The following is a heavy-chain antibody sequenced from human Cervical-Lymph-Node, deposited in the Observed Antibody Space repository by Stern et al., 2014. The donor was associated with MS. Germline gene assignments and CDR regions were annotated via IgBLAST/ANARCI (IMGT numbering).Heavy chain of an antibody. Sequence: QLVQSGAEVQKPGSSVKVSCKASGDTSNTDAIHWVRQAPGQGLEWMGGIIPVFGTPVYAQRFKGRVSIAAHESTATDYMELSSLRSDDTAVYYCARGASSAAWYKHAVDVWGQGTTVTVSS. V-gene: IGHV1-69*01. D-gene: IGHD1-14*01. CDR1: GDTSNTDA. CDR3: ARGASSAAWYKHAVDV. J-gene: IGHJ6*02. CDR2: IIPVFGTP.